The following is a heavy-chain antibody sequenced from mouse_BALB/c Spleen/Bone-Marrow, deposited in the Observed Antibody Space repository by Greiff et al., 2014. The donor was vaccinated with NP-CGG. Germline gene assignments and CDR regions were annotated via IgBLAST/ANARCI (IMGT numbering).Heavy chain of an antibody. CDR3: ARSYGSPFDY. CDR2: INPYNDDT. D-gene: IGHD1-1*01. J-gene: IGHJ2*01. V-gene: IGHV1-14*01. CDR1: GYTFTSYI. Sequence: VQLKQSGPELVKPGASVKMSCKASGYTFTSYIMHWVKQKPGQGLEWIGYINPYNDDTKYNEKFKGKATLTSDESSSTAYMELSSLTSEDSAVYYCARSYGSPFDYWGQGTTLTVSS.